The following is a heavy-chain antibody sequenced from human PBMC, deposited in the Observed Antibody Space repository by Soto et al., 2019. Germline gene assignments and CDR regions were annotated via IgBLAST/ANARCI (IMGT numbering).Heavy chain of an antibody. CDR2: ISYDGSNK. V-gene: IGHV3-30-3*01. Sequence: PGGSLRLSCAASGFTFSSYAMHWVRQAPGKGLEWVAVISYDGSNKYYADSVKGRFTISRDNSKNTLYLQMNSLRAEDTAVYYCARGGDYDILTGNFDYWGQGTLVTVSS. CDR3: ARGGDYDILTGNFDY. CDR1: GFTFSSYA. J-gene: IGHJ4*02. D-gene: IGHD3-9*01.